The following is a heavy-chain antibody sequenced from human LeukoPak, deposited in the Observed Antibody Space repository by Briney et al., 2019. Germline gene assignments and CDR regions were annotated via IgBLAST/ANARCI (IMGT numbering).Heavy chain of an antibody. J-gene: IGHJ4*02. V-gene: IGHV4-34*01. CDR2: INGSGST. CDR3: ARGWGLRSSSLDY. D-gene: IGHD4-17*01. Sequence: SETLSLTCAVYGRSFSGYYWSSVRQPPGKGLEWVGAINGSGSTTYYPSLKRRVTISVATSKNQSSMKLSPVTAADTAVYYCARGWGLRSSSLDYWGQGTLVTVSS. CDR1: GRSFSGYY.